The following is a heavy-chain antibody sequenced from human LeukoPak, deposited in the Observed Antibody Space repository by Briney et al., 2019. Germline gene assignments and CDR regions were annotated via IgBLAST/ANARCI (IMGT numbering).Heavy chain of an antibody. D-gene: IGHD3-16*02. CDR1: GFTFSSYW. V-gene: IGHV3-74*03. CDR3: ARAGSYRFDY. CDR2: INTDGSTI. J-gene: IGHJ4*02. Sequence: GGSLRLSCAPSGFTFSSYWMQWIRQAPGKGLEWVSRINTDGSTITYADSVKGRFTISRDNARNTLYLQMNSLRDEDTAVYYCARAGSYRFDYWGQGTLVTVSS.